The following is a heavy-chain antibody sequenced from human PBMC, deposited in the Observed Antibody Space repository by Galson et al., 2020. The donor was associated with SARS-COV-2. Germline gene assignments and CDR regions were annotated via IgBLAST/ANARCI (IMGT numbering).Heavy chain of an antibody. CDR3: AKPPDCSSTSCYSDYYYMDV. V-gene: IGHV3-23*01. Sequence: GGSLRLSCAASGFTFSSYAMTWVRQAPGKGLEWVSAISGSGGSIRYADSVKGRFTVSRDNSKNSLYLEMNSLRAEDTAIYYCAKPPDCSSTSCYSDYYYMDVWGKGTAVTVSS. CDR1: GFTFSSYA. D-gene: IGHD2-2*01. J-gene: IGHJ6*03. CDR2: ISGSGGSI.